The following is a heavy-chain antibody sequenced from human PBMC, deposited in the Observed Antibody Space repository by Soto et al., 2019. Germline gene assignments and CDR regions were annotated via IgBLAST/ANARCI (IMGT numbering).Heavy chain of an antibody. J-gene: IGHJ4*02. Sequence: SDTLSLTCTVSGGSISSGGYYWSWIRQHPGKGLEWIGYISYSGSTYYNPSLESRVTISVDTSKNQFSLKLSSVTAADTAVYYCARDALSRDSIWGQGTLVTVSS. CDR1: GGSISSGGYY. V-gene: IGHV4-31*03. D-gene: IGHD3-22*01. CDR2: ISYSGST. CDR3: ARDALSRDSI.